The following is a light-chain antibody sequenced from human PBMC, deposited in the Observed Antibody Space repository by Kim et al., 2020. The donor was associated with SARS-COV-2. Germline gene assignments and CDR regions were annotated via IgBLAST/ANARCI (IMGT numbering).Light chain of an antibody. V-gene: IGKV1D-13*01. Sequence: AIQLTQSPSSLSASVGDRVTITCRASRGISSSLAWYQQKVGKPPKLLIYDASTLGSGVPSRFNGSGFGTDFTLANSSLQPGDFATYYCQQFDNYPPRTFGGGTKVDIK. CDR3: QQFDNYPPRT. CDR1: RGISSS. J-gene: IGKJ4*01. CDR2: DAS.